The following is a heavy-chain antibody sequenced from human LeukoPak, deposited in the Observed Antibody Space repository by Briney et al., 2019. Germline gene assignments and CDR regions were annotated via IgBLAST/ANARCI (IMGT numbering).Heavy chain of an antibody. D-gene: IGHD3-3*01. J-gene: IGHJ6*03. Sequence: ASVKVSCKASGYTFTGSYMHWVRQAPGQGLEWMGWINPNSGGTNYAQKFQGRVTMTRDTSISTAYMELSRLRSDDTAVYYCARDHSNDFWSGSGPLYYMDVWGKGTTVTVSS. CDR2: INPNSGGT. CDR3: ARDHSNDFWSGSGPLYYMDV. V-gene: IGHV1-2*02. CDR1: GYTFTGSY.